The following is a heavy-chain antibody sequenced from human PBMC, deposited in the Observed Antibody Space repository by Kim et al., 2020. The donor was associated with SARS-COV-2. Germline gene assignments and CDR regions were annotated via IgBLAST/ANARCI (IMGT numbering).Heavy chain of an antibody. Sequence: GGSLRLSCAASGFTFSFYWMSWVRQAPGKGLEWVANIKQDGSEKYYVDSVKGRFTISRDNAKNSLYLQMNSLRAEDTAVYYCARVKGSSWAFDYWGQGT. J-gene: IGHJ4*02. CDR1: GFTFSFYW. CDR2: IKQDGSEK. CDR3: ARVKGSSWAFDY. D-gene: IGHD6-13*01. V-gene: IGHV3-7*01.